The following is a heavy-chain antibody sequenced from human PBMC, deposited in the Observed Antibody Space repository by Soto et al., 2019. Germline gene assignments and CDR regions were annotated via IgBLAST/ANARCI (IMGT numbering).Heavy chain of an antibody. J-gene: IGHJ2*01. CDR2: IYRSGST. V-gene: IGHV4-38-2*02. D-gene: IGHD6-6*01. CDR1: GGSISSYY. Sequence: SETLSLTCTVSGGSISSYYWGWIRQPPGRGLEYIGSIYRSGSTYYSPSLKSRITISLDTSKNQFSLKLTSVTAADTAVYYCAREARTLEWYVDVWGRGTLVTVSS. CDR3: AREARTLEWYVDV.